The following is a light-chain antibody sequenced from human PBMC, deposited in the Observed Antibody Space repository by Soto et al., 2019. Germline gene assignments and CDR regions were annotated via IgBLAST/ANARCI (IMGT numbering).Light chain of an antibody. V-gene: IGLV2-14*01. CDR3: SSYTSRSTRGYV. Sequence: QSALTQPASVSGSPGQSITISCTGTSSDVGGYNYVSWYQQHPGKAPKLMIYDVSNRPSGVSNRFSGSKSGNTASLTISGLQAEDEADYYGSSYTSRSTRGYVFGTETKVTVL. CDR2: DVS. CDR1: SSDVGGYNY. J-gene: IGLJ1*01.